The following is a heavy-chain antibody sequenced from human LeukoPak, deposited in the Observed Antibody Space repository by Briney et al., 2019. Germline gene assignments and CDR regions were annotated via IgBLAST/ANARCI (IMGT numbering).Heavy chain of an antibody. V-gene: IGHV1-18*01. CDR3: ARDLSSGWYVVHGY. Sequence: ASVTVSCKASGYTFTSYGISWVRQAPGQGLEWMGWISAYNGNTNYAQKLQGRVTMTTDTSTSTAYMELRSLRSDDTAVYYCARDLSSGWYVVHGYWGQGTLVTVSS. CDR2: ISAYNGNT. CDR1: GYTFTSYG. J-gene: IGHJ4*02. D-gene: IGHD6-19*01.